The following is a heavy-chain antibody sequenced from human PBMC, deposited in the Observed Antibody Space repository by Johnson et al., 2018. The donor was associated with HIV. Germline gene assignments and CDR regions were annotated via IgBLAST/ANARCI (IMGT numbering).Heavy chain of an antibody. CDR1: GFTFSSYA. J-gene: IGHJ3*02. D-gene: IGHD2-21*01. V-gene: IGHV3-30*03. Sequence: QVQLVESGGGVVQPGRSLRLSCAASGFTFSSYAMHWVRQAPGKGLDWVVVISYDGSNKYYVDSVKGRFTISRDNPQNTVYLQMNRLTADDTALDYCARDMSPCGQCFNDAVDIWGQGTMVTVSP. CDR3: ARDMSPCGQCFNDAVDI. CDR2: ISYDGSNK.